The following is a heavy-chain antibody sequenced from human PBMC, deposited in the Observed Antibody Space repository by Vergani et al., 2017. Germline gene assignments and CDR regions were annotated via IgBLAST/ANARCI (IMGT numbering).Heavy chain of an antibody. CDR2: IYPGDSDT. Sequence: EVQLVQSGAEVKKPGESLKISCKGSGYSFTSYWIGWVRQMPGKGLEWMGIIYPGDSDTRYSPSFQGQVTISADKSISTAYLQWSSLKASDTAMYYCARSIVVVPAAMTRGSYGMDVWGQGTTVTVSS. D-gene: IGHD2-2*01. CDR1: GYSFTSYW. V-gene: IGHV5-51*01. CDR3: ARSIVVVPAAMTRGSYGMDV. J-gene: IGHJ6*02.